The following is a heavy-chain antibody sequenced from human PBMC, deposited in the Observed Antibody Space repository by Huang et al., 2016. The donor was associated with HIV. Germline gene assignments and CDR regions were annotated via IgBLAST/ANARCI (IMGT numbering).Heavy chain of an antibody. CDR2: IYDSGVS. CDR3: ARDRRHCSGGSCYYSDY. J-gene: IGHJ4*01. D-gene: IGHD2-15*01. V-gene: IGHV4-59*11. CDR1: GGSISSHY. Sequence: QVQLQESGPGLVKPSETLSLTCSVSGGSISSHYWSWIRQPPGKGLEWIGSIYDSGVSNYSPSLKSRVFISVDTSRNQFALKLSSVTAADTAVYYCARDRRHCSGGSCYYSDYWGHGTLVTVSS.